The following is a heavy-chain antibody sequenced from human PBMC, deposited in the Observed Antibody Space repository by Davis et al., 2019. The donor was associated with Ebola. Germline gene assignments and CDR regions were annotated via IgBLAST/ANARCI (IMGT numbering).Heavy chain of an antibody. CDR3: ARAEGLD. D-gene: IGHD3-16*01. CDR1: GFTFSTHW. V-gene: IGHV3-7*03. CDR2: IKQDGSEK. Sequence: GESLKISCAASGFTFSTHWMTWVRQAPGKGLEWVANIKQDGSEKYYVDSEKGRFTISRDNAKNSLYLQMNSLRPEDTAVYYCARAEGLDWGQGTLVTVSS. J-gene: IGHJ4*02.